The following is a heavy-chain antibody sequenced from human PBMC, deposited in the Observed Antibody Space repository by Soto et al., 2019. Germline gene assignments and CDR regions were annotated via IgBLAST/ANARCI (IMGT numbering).Heavy chain of an antibody. V-gene: IGHV3-30*03. CDR1: GFTFSSYG. D-gene: IGHD3-10*01. Sequence: GGSLRLSCAASGFTFSSYGMHWIRQAPGKGLEWVAVIFYDGSNKYYIDSVKGRFTISRDNSKNTLYLQMNSLRAEDTAVYYCASHSGNYYNDYWGQGTLVTVSS. CDR3: ASHSGNYYNDY. J-gene: IGHJ4*02. CDR2: IFYDGSNK.